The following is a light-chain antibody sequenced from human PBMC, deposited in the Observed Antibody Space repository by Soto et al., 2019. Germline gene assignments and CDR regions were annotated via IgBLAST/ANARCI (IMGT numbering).Light chain of an antibody. V-gene: IGKV1-5*03. Sequence: DIQMTQSPSTLSASVGDRVTITCRASQSISSWLAWYQQKPGKPPKLLIYKASSLETGVPSRFSGSGSGTELTLTISSLQPDDFATYYCQQYNSFPTFGQGTKVEIK. J-gene: IGKJ1*01. CDR1: QSISSW. CDR2: KAS. CDR3: QQYNSFPT.